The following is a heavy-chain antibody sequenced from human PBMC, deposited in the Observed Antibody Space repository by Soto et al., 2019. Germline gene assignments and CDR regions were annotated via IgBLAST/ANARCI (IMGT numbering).Heavy chain of an antibody. V-gene: IGHV4-61*01. CDR3: TRGGDPYKTGH. Sequence: SETLSLTCTVPGGSVNIGTDYWSWIRQPPGKGLEWIGFIHYSGSTNYNPSLKGRVTMSVDTSKNQFSLKLTSVNTADTAIYYCTRGGDPYKTGHWGQGTLVTVSS. J-gene: IGHJ4*02. D-gene: IGHD2-21*01. CDR2: IHYSGST. CDR1: GGSVNIGTDY.